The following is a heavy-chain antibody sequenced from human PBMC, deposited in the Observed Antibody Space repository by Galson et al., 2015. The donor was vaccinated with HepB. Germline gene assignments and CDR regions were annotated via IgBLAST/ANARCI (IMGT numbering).Heavy chain of an antibody. J-gene: IGHJ2*01. V-gene: IGHV3-7*01. Sequence: SLRLSCAASEFIFSSYWMSWVRQAPGKGLEWVANIKQDGSEKYYVDSVRGRFTISRDNAKNSLYLQMDSLRAEDTAVYYCARDSNYYDRNSYYWYFDLWGRGTLVTVSS. D-gene: IGHD3-22*01. CDR1: EFIFSSYW. CDR3: ARDSNYYDRNSYYWYFDL. CDR2: IKQDGSEK.